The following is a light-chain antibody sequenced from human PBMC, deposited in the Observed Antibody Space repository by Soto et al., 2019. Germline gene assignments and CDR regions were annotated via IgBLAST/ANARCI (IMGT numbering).Light chain of an antibody. J-gene: IGLJ3*02. CDR1: SSNIGADFG. Sequence: QTVVTQPPSVSGAPRQTITISCTGSSSNIGADFGVHWYQQLPGAAPKLVIFVNTNRPSGVPDRFSGSKSGTSASLAITGLQAEDEADYYCQSYDRSLSGWVFGTGTKLTVL. CDR2: VNT. CDR3: QSYDRSLSGWV. V-gene: IGLV1-40*01.